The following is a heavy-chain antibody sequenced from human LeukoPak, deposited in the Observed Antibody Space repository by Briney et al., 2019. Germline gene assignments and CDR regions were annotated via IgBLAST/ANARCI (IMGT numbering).Heavy chain of an antibody. J-gene: IGHJ4*02. D-gene: IGHD3/OR15-3a*01. V-gene: IGHV3-21*01. CDR3: ARDGLALSDYFDY. CDR2: ISTSSSYI. Sequence: PGGSLRLSCAASGFTFSSYRMNWVRQAPGKGVEWVSSISTSSSYIYYADSMKGRFTISRDNAKNSLYLQMNSLRAEDTAVYYCARDGLALSDYFDYWGQGTLVTISS. CDR1: GFTFSSYR.